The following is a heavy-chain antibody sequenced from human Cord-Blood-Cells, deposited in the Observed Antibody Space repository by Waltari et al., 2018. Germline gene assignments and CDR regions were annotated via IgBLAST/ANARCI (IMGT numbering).Heavy chain of an antibody. D-gene: IGHD2-2*02. J-gene: IGHJ4*02. V-gene: IGHV4-34*01. Sequence: QVQLQQWGAGLLKPSETLSLTCAVYGGSFSGYYWSWIRQHPGKRLEWIGEINHSGSTNYNPSLKSRVTISVDTSKNQFSPKLSSVTAADTAVYYCARGYCSSTSCYTRRGNYFDYWGQGTLVTVSS. CDR1: GGSFSGYY. CDR2: INHSGST. CDR3: ARGYCSSTSCYTRRGNYFDY.